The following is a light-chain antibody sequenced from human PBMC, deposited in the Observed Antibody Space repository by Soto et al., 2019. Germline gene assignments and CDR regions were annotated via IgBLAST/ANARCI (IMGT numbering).Light chain of an antibody. Sequence: EIVMTQSPATLSVSPGERATLSCRASQSVSSNLAWYQQKPGQAPRLLIYGASTRATGIPARFSGSGSGTEFTLTISSLQSEDFATYYCQNYKTYPYTFGQGTKLEMK. CDR2: GAS. V-gene: IGKV3-15*01. CDR3: QNYKTYPYT. CDR1: QSVSSN. J-gene: IGKJ2*01.